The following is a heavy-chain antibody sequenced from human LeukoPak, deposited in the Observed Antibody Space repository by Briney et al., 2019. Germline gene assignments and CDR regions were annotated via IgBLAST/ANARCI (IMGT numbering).Heavy chain of an antibody. Sequence: PGGSLRLSCAASGLTFSNSAMSWVRQAPGKGLEWVSDISGSGGSTYYAGSVKGRFTISRDNSKNTLYLQMNSLRAEDTAVYYCAKARGGIAAAGIADYWGQGTLVTVSS. J-gene: IGHJ4*02. V-gene: IGHV3-23*01. CDR1: GLTFSNSA. D-gene: IGHD6-13*01. CDR3: AKARGGIAAAGIADY. CDR2: ISGSGGST.